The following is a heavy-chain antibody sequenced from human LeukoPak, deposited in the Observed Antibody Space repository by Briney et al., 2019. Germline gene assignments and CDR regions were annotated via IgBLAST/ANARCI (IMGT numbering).Heavy chain of an antibody. CDR3: ARDYYYHNSGFFGY. D-gene: IGHD3-22*01. Sequence: SETLSLTCTVSGDSISSYYWSWIRRPAEKGLEWIGRIYSSGSTNYNPSLKSRVTMSADTSKNQFSLRLSSLTAADTAVYFCARDYYYHNSGFFGYWGQGTLVTVSS. V-gene: IGHV4-4*07. J-gene: IGHJ4*02. CDR1: GDSISSYY. CDR2: IYSSGST.